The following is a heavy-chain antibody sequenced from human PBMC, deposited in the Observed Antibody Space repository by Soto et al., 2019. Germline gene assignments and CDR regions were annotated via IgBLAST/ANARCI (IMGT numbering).Heavy chain of an antibody. J-gene: IGHJ4*02. V-gene: IGHV4-59*01. CDR1: GSSIRSYY. Sequence: SETLSLTCSVSGSSIRSYYWSWIRQPPGKGLEWIGNIYYSGSTNYNPSLKSRVIISVDSSKSQFSLRLNSLTAADTAVYYCTRVGGYYGDYPNFDYWGQGALVTVSS. CDR3: TRVGGYYGDYPNFDY. CDR2: IYYSGST. D-gene: IGHD4-17*01.